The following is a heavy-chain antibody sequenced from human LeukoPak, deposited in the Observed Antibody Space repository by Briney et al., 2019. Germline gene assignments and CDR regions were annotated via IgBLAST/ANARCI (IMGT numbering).Heavy chain of an antibody. CDR3: ARVEVHPRRYFYYMDV. Sequence: ASVKVPCKASGYNLSAYGIGWARQAPGQGLEWMGWLSADKSQVNYAQKFQDRVILTTDTSTNTAHMELRNLKFDDTAVYFCARVEVHPRRYFYYMDVWGKGTTVTISS. J-gene: IGHJ6*03. V-gene: IGHV1-18*04. CDR1: GYNLSAYG. CDR2: LSADKSQV. D-gene: IGHD3-10*01.